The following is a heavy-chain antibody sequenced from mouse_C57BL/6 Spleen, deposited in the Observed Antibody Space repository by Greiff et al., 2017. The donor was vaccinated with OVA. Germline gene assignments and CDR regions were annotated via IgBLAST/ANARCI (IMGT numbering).Heavy chain of an antibody. Sequence: VQLQQPGAELVKPGASVKLSCKASGYTFTSYWMQWVKQRPGQGLEWIGEIDPSDSYTNYNQKFKGKATLTVDTSSSTAYMQLSSLTSEDSAVYYCAKINYYGSSYGFDYWGQGTTLTVSS. V-gene: IGHV1-50*01. D-gene: IGHD1-1*01. CDR3: AKINYYGSSYGFDY. J-gene: IGHJ2*01. CDR1: GYTFTSYW. CDR2: IDPSDSYT.